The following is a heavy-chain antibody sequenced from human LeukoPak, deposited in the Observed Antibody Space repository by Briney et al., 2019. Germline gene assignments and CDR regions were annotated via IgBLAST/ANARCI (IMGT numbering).Heavy chain of an antibody. CDR2: ISEKGGTK. J-gene: IGHJ5*02. CDR3: ARGFVAQGFDP. D-gene: IGHD3-10*01. CDR1: GISLSNYA. V-gene: IGHV3-23*01. Sequence: AGGSLRLSCVVSGISLSNYAMTWVRQAPGKGLEWVSYISEKGGTKTYADSVKGRFTIARDTSLNTLYLQMNNLRAEDTAVYYCARGFVAQGFDPWGQGTLVTVSS.